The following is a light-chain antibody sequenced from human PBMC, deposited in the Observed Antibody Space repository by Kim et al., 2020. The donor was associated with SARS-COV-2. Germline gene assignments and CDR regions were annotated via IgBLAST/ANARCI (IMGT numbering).Light chain of an antibody. V-gene: IGKV3-20*01. J-gene: IGKJ3*01. CDR1: QSVSSSY. Sequence: SQAERAPLSCRASQSVSSSYLSWYQQKPGQAPRRLIYGASSRATGIPDRFSGSVSGTDFTLTISRLEPEDFAVYYCQQYGSSPFTFGPGTKVDIK. CDR2: GAS. CDR3: QQYGSSPFT.